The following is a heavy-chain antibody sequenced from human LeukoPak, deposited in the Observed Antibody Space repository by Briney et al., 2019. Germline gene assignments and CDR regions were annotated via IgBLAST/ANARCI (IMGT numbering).Heavy chain of an antibody. V-gene: IGHV3-21*04. CDR3: ARDYIYYYYMDV. CDR1: GFILSSYT. J-gene: IGHJ6*03. Sequence: GGSLRLSCAASGFILSSYTMNWVRQAPGKGLEWVSSISSSGTYMNYADSVKGRFTISRDNAKNSLYLQMNSLRAEDTAVYYCARDYIYYYYMDVWGKGTTVTVSS. D-gene: IGHD4-11*01. CDR2: ISSSGTYM.